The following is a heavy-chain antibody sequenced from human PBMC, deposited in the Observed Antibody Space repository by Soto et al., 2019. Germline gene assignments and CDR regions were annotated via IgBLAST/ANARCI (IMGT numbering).Heavy chain of an antibody. CDR3: ASGLVRGVIITSAPFDY. CDR1: GGTFSSYA. J-gene: IGHJ4*02. V-gene: IGHV1-69*06. Sequence: ASVKVSCKASGGTFSSYAISWVRQAPGQGLEWMGGIIPIFGTANYAQKFQGRVTITADKSTSTAYMELSSLRSEDTAVYYCASGLVRGVIITSAPFDYWGQGTLVTVSS. CDR2: IIPIFGTA. D-gene: IGHD3-10*01.